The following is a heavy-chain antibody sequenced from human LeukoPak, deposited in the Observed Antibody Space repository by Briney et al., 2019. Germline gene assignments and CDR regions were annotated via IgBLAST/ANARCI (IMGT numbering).Heavy chain of an antibody. D-gene: IGHD5-12*01. CDR2: IYYSGST. CDR1: GGSISSYY. Sequence: SENLSLTCTVSGGSISSYYWSWIRQPPGKGLEWIGYIYYSGSTNYNPSLKSRVTISVDTSKNQFSLKLSSVTAADTAVYYCARHMEPNPDIVAPGGMDVWGQGTTVTVSS. CDR3: ARHMEPNPDIVAPGGMDV. J-gene: IGHJ6*02. V-gene: IGHV4-59*08.